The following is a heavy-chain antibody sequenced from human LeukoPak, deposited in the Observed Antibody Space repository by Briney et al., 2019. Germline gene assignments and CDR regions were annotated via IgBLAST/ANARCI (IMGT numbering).Heavy chain of an antibody. CDR3: ARGWLAENTVVTPYNY. CDR2: IIPMFGTA. CDR1: GGTFSTYA. V-gene: IGHV1-69*13. Sequence: SVKVSCKASGGTFSTYAISWVRQAPGQGLEWMGGIIPMFGTANYAQKFQGRVTITAVESMSTAYVELSSLRSEDTAVYYCARGWLAENTVVTPYNYWGQGTLVTVSS. J-gene: IGHJ4*02. D-gene: IGHD4-23*01.